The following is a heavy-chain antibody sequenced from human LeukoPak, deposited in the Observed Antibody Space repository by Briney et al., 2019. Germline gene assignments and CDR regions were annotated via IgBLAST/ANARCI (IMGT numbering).Heavy chain of an antibody. CDR3: ASQSIAVSYYYYGMDV. V-gene: IGHV4-34*01. CDR2: INHSGST. J-gene: IGHJ6*02. Sequence: PSETLSLTCAVYGGSFSGYYWSWIRQPPGKGLEWIREINHSGSTNYNPSLKSRVTISVDTSKNQFSLKLSSVTAADTAVYYCASQSIAVSYYYYGMDVWGQGTTVTVSS. D-gene: IGHD6-19*01. CDR1: GGSFSGYY.